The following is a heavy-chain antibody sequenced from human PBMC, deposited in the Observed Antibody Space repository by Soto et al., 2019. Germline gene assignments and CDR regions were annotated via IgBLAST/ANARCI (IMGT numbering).Heavy chain of an antibody. V-gene: IGHV3-21*04. CDR1: GLIFSSHT. Sequence: GGSLRLSCEASGLIFSSHTMNWVRQAPGKGLEWVSFISGSGDYRSYADSVKGRFTISRDNAKNSVYLQMNSLRAEDTAVYYCATAPRTTGTRSPEWFFSYGMDVWGQGTTVTVSS. D-gene: IGHD1-1*01. CDR3: ATAPRTTGTRSPEWFFSYGMDV. CDR2: ISGSGDYR. J-gene: IGHJ6*02.